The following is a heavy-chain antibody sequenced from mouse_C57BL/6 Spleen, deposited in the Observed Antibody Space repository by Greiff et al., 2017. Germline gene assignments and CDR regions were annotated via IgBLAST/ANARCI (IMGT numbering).Heavy chain of an antibody. V-gene: IGHV1-72*01. D-gene: IGHD1-1*01. J-gene: IGHJ2*01. CDR1: GYTFTSYW. Sequence: QVQLQQPGAELVMPGASVKLSCKASGYTFTSYWMHWVKQRPGQGLEWIGEIDPNSGGTKYNEKFKSKATLTVDKPSSTAYMQLSSLTSEDSAVYYCARGGYYGYFDYWGQGTTLTVSS. CDR2: IDPNSGGT. CDR3: ARGGYYGYFDY.